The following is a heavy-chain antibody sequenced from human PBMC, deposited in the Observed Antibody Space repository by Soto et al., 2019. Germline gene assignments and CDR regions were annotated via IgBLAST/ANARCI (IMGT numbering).Heavy chain of an antibody. Sequence: SETLSLTCTVSGGSISSSSYYWGWIRQPPGKGLEWIGSIYYSGSTYYNPSLKSRVTISVDTSKNQFSLKRSSVTAADTAVYYCARHPNYSSSSYYFDYWGQGTLVTVSS. V-gene: IGHV4-39*01. CDR2: IYYSGST. CDR1: GGSISSSSYY. CDR3: ARHPNYSSSSYYFDY. J-gene: IGHJ4*02. D-gene: IGHD6-6*01.